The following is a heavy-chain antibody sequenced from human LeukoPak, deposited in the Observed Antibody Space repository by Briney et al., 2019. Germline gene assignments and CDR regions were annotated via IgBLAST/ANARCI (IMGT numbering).Heavy chain of an antibody. CDR3: AVRSGHPRGYYYGMDV. CDR1: GYSFTSYW. D-gene: IGHD2-15*01. V-gene: IGHV5-51*01. Sequence: GESLKISCKGSGYSFTSYWIGWVRQMPGKGLEWMGIIYPGDSDTRYSPSFQGQVTISADKSISTAYLQWSSLKASDTAMYYCAVRSGHPRGYYYGMDVWGQGTTVTVSS. CDR2: IYPGDSDT. J-gene: IGHJ6*02.